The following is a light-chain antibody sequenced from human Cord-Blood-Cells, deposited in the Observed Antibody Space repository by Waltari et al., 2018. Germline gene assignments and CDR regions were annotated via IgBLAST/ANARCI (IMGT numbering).Light chain of an antibody. CDR3: CSYAGSSTWV. J-gene: IGLJ3*02. CDR1: SRDVGSYNL. V-gene: IGLV2-23*01. Sequence: QSALTQPAPVSGSPPQSLTITCTGTSRDVGSYNLVSWYQQHPGKAPKLMIYEGSKRPSGVSNRFSGSKSGNTASLTISGLQAEDEADYYCCSYAGSSTWVFGGGTKLTVL. CDR2: EGS.